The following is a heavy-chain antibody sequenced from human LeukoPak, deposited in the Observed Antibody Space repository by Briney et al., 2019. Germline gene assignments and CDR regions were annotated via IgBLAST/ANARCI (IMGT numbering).Heavy chain of an antibody. J-gene: IGHJ4*02. CDR3: AKGYYDYVRGSYYFDY. CDR2: ISGSGGST. CDR1: GFTFSSYA. Sequence: GGSLRLSCAASGFTFSSYAMSWVRQPPGNGLEWVSAISGSGGSTYYADSVKGRSTISRDNSRDTLYLQMNSLRAEDTAVYYCAKGYYDYVRGSYYFDYWGQGTLVTVSS. V-gene: IGHV3-23*01. D-gene: IGHD3-16*01.